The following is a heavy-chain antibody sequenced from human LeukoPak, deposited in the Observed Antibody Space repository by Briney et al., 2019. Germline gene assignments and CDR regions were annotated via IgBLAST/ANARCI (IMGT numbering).Heavy chain of an antibody. V-gene: IGHV4-34*01. CDR3: ARGNFTYYDFWSGYYGGYFDY. Sequence: PSETLSLTCAVYGGSFSGYYWSWIRQPPGKGLEWIGEINHSGSTNYNPSLESRVTISVDTSKNQFSLKLSTVTAADTAVYYCARGNFTYYDFWSGYYGGYFDYWGQGTLVTVSS. CDR2: INHSGST. J-gene: IGHJ4*02. D-gene: IGHD3-3*01. CDR1: GGSFSGYY.